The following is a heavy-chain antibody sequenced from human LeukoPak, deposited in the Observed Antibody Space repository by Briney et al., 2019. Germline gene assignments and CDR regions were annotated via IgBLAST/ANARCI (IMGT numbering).Heavy chain of an antibody. CDR3: ARHNYGDYVDAFDI. J-gene: IGHJ3*02. D-gene: IGHD4-17*01. CDR2: IYYSGST. Sequence: SETLSLTCTVSGGSISSSSYYWGWIRQPPGKGLEWIGSIYYSGSTYYNPPLKSRVTIAVDTSKNQFSLKLSSVTAADTAIYYCARHNYGDYVDAFDIWGQGTLVTVSS. V-gene: IGHV4-39*01. CDR1: GGSISSSSYY.